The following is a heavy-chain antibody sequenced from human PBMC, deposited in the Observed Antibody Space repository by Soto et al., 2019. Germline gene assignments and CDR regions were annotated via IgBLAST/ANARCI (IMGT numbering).Heavy chain of an antibody. Sequence: QITLKESGPTLVKPTQTLTLTCTFSGFSLSTSGVGVGWIRQPPGKALEWLALIYWDDDKRYSPSLKSRLTTSEDPSKNPVAHTMTTMDPVDTAPYYCAHIQLELFDYWGQGTLVTVSS. V-gene: IGHV2-5*02. CDR3: AHIQLELFDY. J-gene: IGHJ4*02. CDR1: GFSLSTSGVG. CDR2: IYWDDDK. D-gene: IGHD1-7*01.